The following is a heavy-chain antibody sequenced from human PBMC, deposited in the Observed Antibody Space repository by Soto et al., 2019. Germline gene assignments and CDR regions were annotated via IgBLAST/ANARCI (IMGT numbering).Heavy chain of an antibody. CDR1: GFTFSTYW. J-gene: IGHJ6*02. V-gene: IGHV3-7*03. D-gene: IGHD3-3*01. CDR2: IKQDGSED. CDR3: ARDQLRVVEWLSYGMDD. Sequence: GGSLRLSCAASGFTFSTYWLSWVRQAPGKGLEWVANIKQDGSEDFYVDSVKGRYSIARYIINIPLYLQMTSLSAEDTVVYYCARDQLRVVEWLSYGMDDWGQGTTVTVSS.